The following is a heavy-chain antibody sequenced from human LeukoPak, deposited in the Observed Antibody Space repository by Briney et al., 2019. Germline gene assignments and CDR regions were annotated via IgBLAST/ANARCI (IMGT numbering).Heavy chain of an antibody. J-gene: IGHJ4*02. Sequence: GSLRLPCAASGFTLNSYSMHWVRPAPGKGLEWVTAISDDETYKFYADSVKGRFTISRDNSKNTLYLQMNSLRVEDTAIYYCTRGMLRQPPDYWGQGMLVTVSS. CDR3: TRGMLRQPPDY. V-gene: IGHV3-30-3*01. CDR1: GFTLNSYS. D-gene: IGHD3-10*02. CDR2: ISDDETYK.